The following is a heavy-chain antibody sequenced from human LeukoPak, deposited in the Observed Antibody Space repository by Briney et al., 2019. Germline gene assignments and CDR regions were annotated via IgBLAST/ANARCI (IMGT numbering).Heavy chain of an antibody. Sequence: GGSLRLSCAVSGFTFSSYWVSWVRQAPGKGLEWVANIKQDGSQKYYVDSVKGRFTISRDNAKNSLYLQMNSLRAEDTAVYYCARDCSSTSCYWTFDYWGQGTLVTVSS. V-gene: IGHV3-7*01. D-gene: IGHD2-2*01. CDR2: IKQDGSQK. CDR3: ARDCSSTSCYWTFDY. J-gene: IGHJ4*02. CDR1: GFTFSSYW.